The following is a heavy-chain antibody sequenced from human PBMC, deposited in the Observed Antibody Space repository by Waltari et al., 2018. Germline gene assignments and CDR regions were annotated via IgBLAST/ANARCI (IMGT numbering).Heavy chain of an antibody. CDR1: GFTFSSYA. J-gene: IGHJ6*04. Sequence: QVQLVESGGGVVQPGRSLRLSCAASGFTFSSYAMHWVRQAPGKGLECVAVISYDGSNKYYADSVKGRFTISRDNSKNTLYLQMNSLRAEDTAVYYCARDEARSHPCWMDVWGKGTTVTVSS. CDR3: ARDEARSHPCWMDV. V-gene: IGHV3-30-3*01. CDR2: ISYDGSNK. D-gene: IGHD2-8*01.